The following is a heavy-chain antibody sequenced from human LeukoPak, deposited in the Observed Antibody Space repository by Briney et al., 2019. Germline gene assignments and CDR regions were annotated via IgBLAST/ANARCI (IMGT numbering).Heavy chain of an antibody. V-gene: IGHV1-46*01. CDR1: GYTFTSYY. J-gene: IGHJ4*02. D-gene: IGHD2-21*02. CDR3: ASRGVATADGYKSPLLDY. CDR2: INPSGGST. Sequence: GASVKVSCKASGYTFTSYYMHWVRQAPGQGLEWMGIINPSGGSTSYAQKFQGRVTMTRDTSTSTVYMELSSLRSEDTAVYYCASRGVATADGYKSPLLDYWGQGTLVTVSS.